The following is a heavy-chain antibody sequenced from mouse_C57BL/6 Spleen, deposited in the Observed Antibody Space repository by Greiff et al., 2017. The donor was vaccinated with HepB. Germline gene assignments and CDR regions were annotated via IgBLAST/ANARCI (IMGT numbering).Heavy chain of an antibody. D-gene: IGHD2-4*01. Sequence: QVHVKQSGAELVKPGASVKISCKASGYAFSSYWMNWVKQRPGTGLEWIGQIYPGDGDTNYNGKFKGKATLTADKSSSTAYMQLSSLTSEDSAVYFWARRDYDDGYYYAMDYWGQGTSVTVSS. CDR3: ARRDYDDGYYYAMDY. CDR1: GYAFSSYW. V-gene: IGHV1-80*01. J-gene: IGHJ4*01. CDR2: IYPGDGDT.